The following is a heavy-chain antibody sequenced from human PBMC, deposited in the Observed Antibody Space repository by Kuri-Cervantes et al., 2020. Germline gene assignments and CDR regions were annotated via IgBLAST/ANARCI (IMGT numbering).Heavy chain of an antibody. D-gene: IGHD5-12*01. V-gene: IGHV1-2*02. CDR1: GYTFTGYY. CDR3: AREVATYSGYDKDYYYYYMDV. J-gene: IGHJ6*03. Sequence: ASVKVSCKASGYTFTGYYMHWVRQAPGQGLEWMGWINPNSGGTNYAQKFQGRVTMTRDTSISTAYMELSSLRSEDTAVYYCAREVATYSGYDKDYYYYYMDVWGKGTTVTVSS. CDR2: INPNSGGT.